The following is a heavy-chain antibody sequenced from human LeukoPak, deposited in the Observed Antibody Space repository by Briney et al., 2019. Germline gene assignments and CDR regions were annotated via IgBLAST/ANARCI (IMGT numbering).Heavy chain of an antibody. CDR3: AREGYSYGYRDY. CDR1: GGSFSGYY. D-gene: IGHD5-18*01. CDR2: INHSGST. V-gene: IGHV4-34*01. J-gene: IGHJ4*02. Sequence: SETLSLTCAVYGGSFSGYYWSWIRQPPGKGLEWIGEINHSGSTNYNPSLKSRVTISVDTSKNQFSLKLSSVTAADTAVYYCAREGYSYGYRDYWGQGTLVTVSS.